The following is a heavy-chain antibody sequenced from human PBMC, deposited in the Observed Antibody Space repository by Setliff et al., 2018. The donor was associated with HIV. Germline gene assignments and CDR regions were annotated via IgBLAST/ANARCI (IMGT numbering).Heavy chain of an antibody. V-gene: IGHV1-2*02. Sequence: VASVKVSCKASGYTFTGYYMHWVRQAPGQGLEWMGWINPNNGGTNFAQKFQGRVTMTRDTSISTAYMELSRLRPDDTAVYYCARDYYDSSGYIFFPGLPDYWGRGTLVTVSS. CDR3: ARDYYDSSGYIFFPGLPDY. CDR2: INPNNGGT. D-gene: IGHD3-22*01. J-gene: IGHJ4*02. CDR1: GYTFTGYY.